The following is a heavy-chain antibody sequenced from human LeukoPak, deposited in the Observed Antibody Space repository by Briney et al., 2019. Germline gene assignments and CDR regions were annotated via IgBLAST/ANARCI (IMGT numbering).Heavy chain of an antibody. V-gene: IGHV3-23*01. D-gene: IGHD2-2*02. CDR3: AKSGCSSTSCYSILSGWLDP. CDR2: INGRGDST. CDR1: GFSFSSYA. J-gene: IGHJ5*02. Sequence: GGSLRLSCAASGFSFSSYAMSWVRQAPGKGLEWVSGINGRGDSTVYADSVKGRFTISRDNSKNTLYLQMNSLRVEDTAVYYCAKSGCSSTSCYSILSGWLDPWGQGTLVTVSS.